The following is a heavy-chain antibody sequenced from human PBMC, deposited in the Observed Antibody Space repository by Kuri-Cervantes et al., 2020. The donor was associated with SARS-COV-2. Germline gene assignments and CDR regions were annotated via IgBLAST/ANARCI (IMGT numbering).Heavy chain of an antibody. Sequence: SETLSLTCTVSGGSISSSSYYWGWIRQPPGKGLEWIGSIYYSGSTYYNPSLKSRVTISRDNAKNSLYLQMSSLRAEDTAVYYCARDLSSTLEWLFYNWFDPWGQGTLVTVSS. V-gene: IGHV4-39*02. D-gene: IGHD3-3*01. CDR3: ARDLSSTLEWLFYNWFDP. CDR2: IYYSGST. J-gene: IGHJ5*02. CDR1: GGSISSSSYY.